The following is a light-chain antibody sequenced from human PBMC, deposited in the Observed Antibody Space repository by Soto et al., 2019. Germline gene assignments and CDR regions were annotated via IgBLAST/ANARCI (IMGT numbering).Light chain of an antibody. CDR2: YIS. Sequence: EIVMTQSPGTLSLSPGETATLSCRASQTIGRNYLAWYQQKPGQAPRLLIYYISTRAADIPARXSGSXAGXXXXXXXXXXQSEDSGVYYCQQHSQWPITFGQGTRLEIK. V-gene: IGKV3-15*01. CDR1: QTIGRN. CDR3: QQHSQWPIT. J-gene: IGKJ5*01.